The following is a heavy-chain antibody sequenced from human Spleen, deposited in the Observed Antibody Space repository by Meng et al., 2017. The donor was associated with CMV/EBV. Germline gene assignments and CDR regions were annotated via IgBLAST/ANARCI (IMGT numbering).Heavy chain of an antibody. J-gene: IGHJ6*02. CDR2: INPNSGGT. V-gene: IGHV1-2*02. CDR3: ARKLCSSPSCYGMDV. D-gene: IGHD2-2*01. CDR1: GYTFTGYY. Sequence: ASVKVSCKASGYTFTGYYMHWVRQAPGQGLEWMGWINPNSGGTNYAQKFQGRVTMTRDTSISTAYMELSRLRSDDTAVYYCARKLCSSPSCYGMDVWGQGTTVTVSS.